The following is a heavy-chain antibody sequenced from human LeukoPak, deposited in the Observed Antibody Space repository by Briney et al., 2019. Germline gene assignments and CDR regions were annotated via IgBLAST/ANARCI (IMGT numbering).Heavy chain of an antibody. D-gene: IGHD2-2*01. CDR3: AKVGYYCSSTSCYVSH. Sequence: RGSLRLSCAASGFTFSSYGMHWVRQAPGKGLEWVTFIQHDGSNEYYADSVKGRFTISRDNSKNTLYLQMNSLRAEDTAVYYCAKVGYYCSSTSCYVSHWGQGTLVTVSS. V-gene: IGHV3-30*02. J-gene: IGHJ4*02. CDR2: IQHDGSNE. CDR1: GFTFSSYG.